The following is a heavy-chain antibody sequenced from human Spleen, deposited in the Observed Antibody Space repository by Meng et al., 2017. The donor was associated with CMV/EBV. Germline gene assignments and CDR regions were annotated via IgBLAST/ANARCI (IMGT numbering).Heavy chain of an antibody. CDR3: TTSVKIPATFDY. J-gene: IGHJ4*02. D-gene: IGHD2-2*02. Sequence: YGFTCSNAWMNWGRLAPGKGLGWVGRMKSNTAGGTTEYAAPVEGRFTISRDDSENMLFLQMNSLKTEDTAVYYCTTSVKIPATFDYWGQGTLVTVSS. CDR1: GFTCSNAW. V-gene: IGHV3-15*07. CDR2: MKSNTAGGTT.